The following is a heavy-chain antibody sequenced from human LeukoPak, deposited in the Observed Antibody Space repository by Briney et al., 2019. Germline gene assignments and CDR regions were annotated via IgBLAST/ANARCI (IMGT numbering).Heavy chain of an antibody. J-gene: IGHJ3*02. V-gene: IGHV3-48*01. CDR1: GFTFSSYS. CDR3: ARAPGGGNPDDAFDI. Sequence: GGSLRLSCAASGFTFSSYSMNWVRQAPGKGLEWVSYISSSSSTIYYADSVKGRFTISRDNAKNSLYLQMNSLRAEDTAVYYCARAPGGGNPDDAFDIWGQGTMVTASS. CDR2: ISSSSSTI. D-gene: IGHD2-15*01.